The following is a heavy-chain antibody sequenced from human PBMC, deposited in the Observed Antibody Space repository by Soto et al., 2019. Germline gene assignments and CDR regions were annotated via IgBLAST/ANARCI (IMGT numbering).Heavy chain of an antibody. CDR1: EYSFTGHY. CDR2: IDPKSGDT. D-gene: IGHD3-22*01. CDR3: ARYYAKSGFDYIDT. Sequence: ASVKVSCKASEYSFTGHYLHWVRQAPGQGLEWMGWIDPKSGDTKYAPKFRDRVTMTSDTSIDTAYMDLSDLTYDDTAVYYCARYYAKSGFDYIDTWGQGTQVTVSS. J-gene: IGHJ5*02. V-gene: IGHV1-2*02.